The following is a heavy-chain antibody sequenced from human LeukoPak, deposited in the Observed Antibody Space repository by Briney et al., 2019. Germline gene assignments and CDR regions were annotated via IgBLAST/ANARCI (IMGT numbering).Heavy chain of an antibody. CDR3: ATAPAAADSW. V-gene: IGHV3-7*01. CDR2: IKPDGTKK. CDR1: GFTFGRFW. Sequence: GGSLRLSCAASGFTFGRFWMTWVRQAPGKGLEWVANIKPDGTKKTYVDSVKGRFIISRDNAKNSLYLQMNSLRADDTAVYYCATAPAAADSWWGQGTLVPVSS. J-gene: IGHJ4*02. D-gene: IGHD6-13*01.